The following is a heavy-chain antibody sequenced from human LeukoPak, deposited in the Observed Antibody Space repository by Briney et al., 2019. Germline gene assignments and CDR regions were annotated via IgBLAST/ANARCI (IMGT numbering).Heavy chain of an antibody. CDR3: ARGLYSSAWYDAFDV. D-gene: IGHD6-19*01. Sequence: PGGSLRLSCAPSGFTFSSYNMHWVRQAPGKGLEWVAFIWYDGGNKYYAESVKGRFTISRDNSKNTLYLQMDSLRAEDTAVYYCARGLYSSAWYDAFDVWGQGTMVTVSS. V-gene: IGHV3-33*01. CDR1: GFTFSSYN. J-gene: IGHJ3*01. CDR2: IWYDGGNK.